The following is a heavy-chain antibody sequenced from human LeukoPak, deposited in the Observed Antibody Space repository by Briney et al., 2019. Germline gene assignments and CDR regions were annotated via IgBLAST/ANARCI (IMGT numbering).Heavy chain of an antibody. CDR2: ISWNRGSI. CDR3: AKALGGIGDYYIDV. CDR1: GFTFYDDA. J-gene: IGHJ6*03. Sequence: PGGSLRLSCAASGFTFYDDAMHWGREAPGGGVGWVSGISWNRGSIDYTDSVKGRFTICRDKAKNSLYLQMNSLTAEDTALYYCAKALGGIGDYYIDVWGKGTTVTISS. V-gene: IGHV3-9*01. D-gene: IGHD3-16*01.